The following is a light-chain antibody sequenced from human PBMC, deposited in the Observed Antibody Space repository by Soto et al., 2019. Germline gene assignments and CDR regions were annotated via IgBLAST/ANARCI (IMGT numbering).Light chain of an antibody. CDR3: QQRSNWPPIT. CDR1: QTVSTY. V-gene: IGKV3-11*01. J-gene: IGKJ5*01. Sequence: IVLTQSPATLSLSPGERATLSSRSTQTVSTYLAWYQQKPGQAPRLLIYDASNRATGIPARFSGSGSGTDFTLTISSLEPEDFAVYYCQQRSNWPPITFGQGTRLE. CDR2: DAS.